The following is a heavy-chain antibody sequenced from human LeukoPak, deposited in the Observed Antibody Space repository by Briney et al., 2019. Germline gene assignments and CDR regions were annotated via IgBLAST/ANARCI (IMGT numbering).Heavy chain of an antibody. CDR3: ARDSGTVTTGGADY. CDR1: GFTFSSYT. CDR2: ISYDGSNK. V-gene: IGHV3-30-3*01. Sequence: GGPLRLSCAASGFTFSSYTMHWGRQAPGKGLEWVAVISYDGSNKYYADSVKGRFTISRNNSKNTLYLQMNSLRAEDTAVYYCARDSGTVTTGGADYSGQGTLVTVSS. D-gene: IGHD4-17*01. J-gene: IGHJ4*02.